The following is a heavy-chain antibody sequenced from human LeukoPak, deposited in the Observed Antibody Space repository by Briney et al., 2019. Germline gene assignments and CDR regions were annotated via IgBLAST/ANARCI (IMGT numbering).Heavy chain of an antibody. CDR1: VFTFGNYA. Sequence: PGGSLRLSCAASVFTFGNYAMSWLRQAPGKGLEWVSSIRVNGARTDYADSVKGRFTISRDNSKNTLYLQMNSLRAEDTAVYYCAKHQQIYGDSLMDVWGQGTTVTVSS. CDR2: IRVNGART. J-gene: IGHJ6*02. CDR3: AKHQQIYGDSLMDV. V-gene: IGHV3-23*01. D-gene: IGHD4-17*01.